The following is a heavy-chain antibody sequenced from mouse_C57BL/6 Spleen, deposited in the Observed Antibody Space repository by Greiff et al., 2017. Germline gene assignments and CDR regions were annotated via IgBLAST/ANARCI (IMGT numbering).Heavy chain of an antibody. J-gene: IGHJ1*03. V-gene: IGHV1-82*01. CDR1: GYAFSSSW. Sequence: VQLQQSGPELVKPGASVKLSCKASGYAFSSSWMDWVKQRPGQGLEWIGWIYPGAGDTNYNGKFKGKATLTADKSSSTAYMQLSSLTSEDSAVYLCARGIDGYFAVWGTGTTVTVS. CDR2: IYPGAGDT. CDR3: ARGIDGYFAV.